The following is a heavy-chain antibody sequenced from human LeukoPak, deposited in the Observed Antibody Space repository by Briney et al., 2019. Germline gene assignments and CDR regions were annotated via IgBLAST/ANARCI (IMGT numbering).Heavy chain of an antibody. Sequence: ASVKVSCKTSGFTFTDYYMHWVRQAPGQGLEWMGIINPSGGSTSYAQKFQGRVTMTRDTSTSTVYMELSSLRSEDTAVYYCARDASVGYCSGGSCYNDYYGMDVWGQGTTVTVSS. CDR2: INPSGGST. D-gene: IGHD2-15*01. CDR3: ARDASVGYCSGGSCYNDYYGMDV. V-gene: IGHV1-46*01. J-gene: IGHJ6*02. CDR1: GFTFTDYY.